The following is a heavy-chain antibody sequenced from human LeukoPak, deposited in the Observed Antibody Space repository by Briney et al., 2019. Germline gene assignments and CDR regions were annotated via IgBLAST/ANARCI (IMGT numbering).Heavy chain of an antibody. Sequence: GGSLRLPCAPSGFTFSAYWMHWVRQAPGKGLAWVSRIHSDGGTTSYADSVKGRFTISRDNAKNTLYLQMNSLRAEDTAVYYCARDGFGELLFYYYGMDVWGQGTTVTVSS. D-gene: IGHD3-10*01. CDR1: GFTFSAYW. V-gene: IGHV3-74*01. CDR3: ARDGFGELLFYYYGMDV. J-gene: IGHJ6*02. CDR2: IHSDGGTT.